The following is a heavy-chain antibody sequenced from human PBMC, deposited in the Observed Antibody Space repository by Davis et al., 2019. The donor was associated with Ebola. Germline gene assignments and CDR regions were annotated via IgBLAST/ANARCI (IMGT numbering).Heavy chain of an antibody. D-gene: IGHD2-15*01. CDR3: ARDDVPYCSGGSCRGYGMDV. CDR2: IYYSGST. CDR1: GGSISSYY. Sequence: PSETLSLTCTVSGGSISSYYWSWIRQPPGKGLEWIGYIYYSGSTNYNPSLKSRVTISVDTSKNQFSLKLSSVTAADTAVYYCARDDVPYCSGGSCRGYGMDVWGKGTTVTVSS. J-gene: IGHJ6*04. V-gene: IGHV4-59*01.